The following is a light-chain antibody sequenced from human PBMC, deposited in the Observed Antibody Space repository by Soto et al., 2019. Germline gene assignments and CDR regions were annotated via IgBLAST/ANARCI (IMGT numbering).Light chain of an antibody. Sequence: DIQMTQSPSTLSASVGDRVTIICRASQSISSWLAWYQQKAEKAPKLLISKASNLDSGVPSRFSGSGSGTEFNLTISSLQPEDFATYYCQHYNTYPWTFGQGTKVDIK. CDR3: QHYNTYPWT. V-gene: IGKV1-5*03. CDR2: KAS. J-gene: IGKJ1*01. CDR1: QSISSW.